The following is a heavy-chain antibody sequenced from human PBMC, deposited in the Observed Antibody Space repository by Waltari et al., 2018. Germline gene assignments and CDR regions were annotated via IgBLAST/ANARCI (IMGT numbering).Heavy chain of an antibody. CDR3: VSDRTLWA. J-gene: IGHJ5*02. D-gene: IGHD7-27*01. CDR2: IKNDASVT. Sequence: EVQVVESGGGLVQPGESLRLSCTASGFSFSAYWMHWVRQAPGTGLVWVSRIKNDASVTNYTDFVEGRFTISKDNAKNTLYLQMNSLRAEDTAVYYCVSDRTLWAWGQGTLVTVSS. CDR1: GFSFSAYW. V-gene: IGHV3-74*01.